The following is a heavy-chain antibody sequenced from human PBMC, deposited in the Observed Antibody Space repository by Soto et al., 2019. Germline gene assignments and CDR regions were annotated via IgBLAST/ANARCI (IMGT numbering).Heavy chain of an antibody. J-gene: IGHJ5*02. Sequence: PGGSLRLSCAASGYTFSSYAMSWVRQSRGKGLEWVSAISVSCGSTYYADSVKGRFTISRDNSKNTLYLQMNSLRAEDTAVYYCAKDRRSYSSGHQTSESWGKGNLVTVSS. CDR2: ISVSCGST. V-gene: IGHV3-23*01. CDR1: GYTFSSYA. D-gene: IGHD6-19*01. CDR3: AKDRRSYSSGHQTSES.